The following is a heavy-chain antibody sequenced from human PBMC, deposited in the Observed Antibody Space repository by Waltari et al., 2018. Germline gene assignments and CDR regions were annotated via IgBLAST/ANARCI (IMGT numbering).Heavy chain of an antibody. CDR2: ISYIGTT. Sequence: QVHLQESGPGLANPSQTLSLTCSVSGASINSGDYSWSWIRQPPGQGLGWLGYISYIGTTYYTQSLRSRVSISLDTAKNDFSLEVRSVTAADTAMYYCARVDTIFGVVPHADAFDIWGQGTMVTVAS. D-gene: IGHD3-3*01. CDR1: GASINSGDYS. CDR3: ARVDTIFGVVPHADAFDI. J-gene: IGHJ3*02. V-gene: IGHV4-30-4*08.